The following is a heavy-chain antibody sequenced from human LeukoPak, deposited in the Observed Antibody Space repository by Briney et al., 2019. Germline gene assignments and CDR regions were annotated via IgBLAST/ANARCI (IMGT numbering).Heavy chain of an antibody. CDR2: ISSSSSYI. V-gene: IGHV3-21*01. D-gene: IGHD2/OR15-2a*01. CDR3: ARTARNKNWFDP. CDR1: GFTFSSYS. J-gene: IGHJ5*02. Sequence: GGSLRLSCAASGFTFSSYSMNWVRQAPGKGLEWVSSISSSSSYIYYADSVKGRFTISRDNAKNSLYLQMNSLRAEDTAVYYCARTARNKNWFDPWGQGTLVTVSS.